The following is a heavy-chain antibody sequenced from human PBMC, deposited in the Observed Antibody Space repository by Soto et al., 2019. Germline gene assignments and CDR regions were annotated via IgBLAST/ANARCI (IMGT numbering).Heavy chain of an antibody. Sequence: QVQLVQSGAEVKKPGSSVKVSCKASGGTFSSYAISWVRQAPGQGLEWMGGIIPIFGTANYAQKFQGRVTITADESTSTADMELSSLRSEDTAVYYCARVRSYYDSSGYYYYYGMDVWGQGTTVTVSS. V-gene: IGHV1-69*12. J-gene: IGHJ6*02. CDR2: IIPIFGTA. CDR3: ARVRSYYDSSGYYYYYGMDV. CDR1: GGTFSSYA. D-gene: IGHD3-22*01.